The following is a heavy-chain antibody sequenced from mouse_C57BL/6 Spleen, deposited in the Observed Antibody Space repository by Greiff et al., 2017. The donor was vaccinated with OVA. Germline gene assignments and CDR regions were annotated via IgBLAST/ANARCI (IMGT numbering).Heavy chain of an antibody. CDR1: GYTFTSYC. J-gene: IGHJ2*01. CDR2: IYPGSGDT. V-gene: IGHV1-84*01. Sequence: QVQLQQPGPELVKPGASVKLSCKASGYTFTSYCMNWVKQRPGQGLEWIGRIYPGSGDTKYNEKFKGKATLTVDTSSSTAYMQHSSLTSEDSAVYFCAREDCPDYWGQGTTLTVSS. CDR3: AREDCPDY.